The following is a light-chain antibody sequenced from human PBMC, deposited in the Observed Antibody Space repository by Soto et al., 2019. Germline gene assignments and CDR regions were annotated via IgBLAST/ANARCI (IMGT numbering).Light chain of an antibody. V-gene: IGLV6-57*04. CDR3: QSYKSSNPVV. J-gene: IGLJ2*01. CDR1: SGSIASNY. Sequence: NFMLTQPHSVSESPGKTVTTSCTRSSGSIASNYVQWYQQRPGSAPTSVIYEDNQRPSGVPDRFSGSIDSSSNSASLTISGLKAEDKADYYCQSYKSSNPVVFGGGTKLTVL. CDR2: EDN.